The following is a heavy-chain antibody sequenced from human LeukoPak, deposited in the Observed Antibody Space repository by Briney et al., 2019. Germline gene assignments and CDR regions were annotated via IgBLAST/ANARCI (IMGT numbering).Heavy chain of an antibody. V-gene: IGHV1-69*13. CDR3: ARVDIVGATQVNWYFDL. CDR1: GGTFSSYA. CDR2: IIPIFGTA. D-gene: IGHD1-26*01. J-gene: IGHJ2*01. Sequence: ASVKVSCKASGGTFSSYAISWVRQAPGQGLEWMGGIIPIFGTANYAQKFQGRVTITADESTSTAYMELRSLRSDDTAVYYCARVDIVGATQVNWYFDLWGRGTLVTVSS.